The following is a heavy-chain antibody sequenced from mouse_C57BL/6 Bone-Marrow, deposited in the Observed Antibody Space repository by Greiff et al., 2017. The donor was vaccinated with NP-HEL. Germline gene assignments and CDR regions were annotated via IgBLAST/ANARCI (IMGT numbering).Heavy chain of an antibody. V-gene: IGHV1-63*01. CDR2: IYPGGGYT. CDR1: GYTFTNYW. CDR3: ARGDGNHAMDY. D-gene: IGHD2-1*01. Sequence: VQLQQSGAELVRPGTSVKMSCKASGYTFTNYWIGWAKQRPGHGLEWIGDIYPGGGYTNYNEKFKGKATLTADKSSSTAYMQFSSLTSEDSAIYYCARGDGNHAMDYWGQGTSVTVSS. J-gene: IGHJ4*01.